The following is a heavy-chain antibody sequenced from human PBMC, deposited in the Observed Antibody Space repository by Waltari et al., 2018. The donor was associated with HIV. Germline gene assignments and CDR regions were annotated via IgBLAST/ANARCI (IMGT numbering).Heavy chain of an antibody. CDR2: ISSNSSTI. CDR1: GVTLTLHS. J-gene: IGHJ4*02. CDR3: ARVGYGYKTLGHFDY. D-gene: IGHD5-12*01. Sequence: EVQLVESGGGLVQTGGSLRLSCAAAGVTLTLHSMNWVRQAPGKGLEWVSYISSNSSTIYYTDSVKGRVTISRDNGKNSLYLQMNSLRAEDTAVYYCARVGYGYKTLGHFDYWGQGTLVTVSS. V-gene: IGHV3-48*01.